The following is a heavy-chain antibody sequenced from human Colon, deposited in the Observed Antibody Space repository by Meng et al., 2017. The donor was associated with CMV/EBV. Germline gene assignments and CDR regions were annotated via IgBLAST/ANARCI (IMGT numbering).Heavy chain of an antibody. CDR2: VDDGGRDV. Sequence: LSLTCAASGFTFNNYWMHWVRQPPGGGLVWLSRVDDGGRDVIYADSVKGRFTVSRDNARNTIYLQMNDLRDEDTALYYCARDTPHNAFDPWGQGTPVTVSS. D-gene: IGHD2-15*01. J-gene: IGHJ5*02. CDR1: GFTFNNYW. CDR3: ARDTPHNAFDP. V-gene: IGHV3-74*01.